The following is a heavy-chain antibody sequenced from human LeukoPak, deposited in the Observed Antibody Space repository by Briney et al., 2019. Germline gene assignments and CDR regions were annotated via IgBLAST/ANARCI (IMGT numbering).Heavy chain of an antibody. CDR1: EFTLNSYG. Sequence: PGGSLRLSCAASEFTLNSYGMHWVRQAPGKGLEWVAVIAYDGSNEYYADSVKGRFTISRDNSKNTLYLHMNSLRAEDTAVYYCAKDSPDFDWFPEYPNYYGMDVWGQGTTVTVSS. D-gene: IGHD3-9*01. V-gene: IGHV3-30*18. CDR2: IAYDGSNE. J-gene: IGHJ6*02. CDR3: AKDSPDFDWFPEYPNYYGMDV.